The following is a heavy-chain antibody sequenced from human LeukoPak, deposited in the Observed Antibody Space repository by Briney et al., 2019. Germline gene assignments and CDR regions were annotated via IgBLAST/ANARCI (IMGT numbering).Heavy chain of an antibody. J-gene: IGHJ6*02. CDR1: GFTFSSYA. CDR3: ARDPIILRYFDWYEGSYGMDV. D-gene: IGHD3-9*01. V-gene: IGHV3-30-3*01. CDR2: ISYDGSNK. Sequence: PGRSLRLSCAASGFTFSSYAMHWVRQAPGKGLEWVAVISYDGSNKYYADSVKGRFTISRDNSKNTLYLQMNSLRAEDTAVYYCARDPIILRYFDWYEGSYGMDVWGQGTTVTVSS.